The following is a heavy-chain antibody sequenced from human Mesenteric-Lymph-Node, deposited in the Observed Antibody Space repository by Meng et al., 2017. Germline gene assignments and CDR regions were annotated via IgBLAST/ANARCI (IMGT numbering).Heavy chain of an antibody. CDR3: VRDWNYQPDY. V-gene: IGHV1-2*06. Sequence: QRHRVQSGVEVKQPGAPVKVSCKASGYSFTDYRIHWLRQAPGQGLEWVGRINPNSGGTNYARKFKGRVTITRDTSISTAYMEVRSLRSDDTAVYYCVRDWNYQPDYWGQGTLVTVSS. J-gene: IGHJ4*02. CDR2: INPNSGGT. D-gene: IGHD1-7*01. CDR1: GYSFTDYR.